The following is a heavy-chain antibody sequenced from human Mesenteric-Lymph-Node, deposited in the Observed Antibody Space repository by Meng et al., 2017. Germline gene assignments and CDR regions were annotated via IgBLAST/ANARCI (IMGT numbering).Heavy chain of an antibody. J-gene: IGHJ5*02. CDR3: ARDRARLIKYNWFDP. CDR2: IYSTWNT. D-gene: IGHD3-10*01. V-gene: IGHV4-30-4*01. CDR1: VNCLASCYDS. Sequence: QLPLKELVPGPGVPYHALSLARPLPVNCLASCYDSWKWFRPPPGKGLDWIGYIYSTWNTFYHPSLHSRVTMSVDTSKKQFSLRLTSVNAADTAVYYCARDRARLIKYNWFDPWGQGTLVTVSS.